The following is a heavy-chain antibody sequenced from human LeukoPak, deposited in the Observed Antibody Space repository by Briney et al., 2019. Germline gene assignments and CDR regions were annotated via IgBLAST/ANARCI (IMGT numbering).Heavy chain of an antibody. D-gene: IGHD3-22*01. CDR2: IRSKANSYAT. CDR1: GVTFSGSA. CDR3: TRLVGDTGVYYYVQ. Sequence: GGSLRLSCAASGVTFSGSALHWVRQASGKGLEWVGRIRSKANSYATAYAASVNGRFTISRDDSKNTAYLQMNSLKTEDTAVYYCTRLVGDTGVYYYVQWGQGTLVTVSS. J-gene: IGHJ4*02. V-gene: IGHV3-73*01.